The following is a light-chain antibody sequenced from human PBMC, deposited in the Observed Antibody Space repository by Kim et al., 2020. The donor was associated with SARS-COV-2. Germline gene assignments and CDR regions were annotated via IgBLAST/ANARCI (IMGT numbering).Light chain of an antibody. Sequence: APGQTARISCGGNNIGGHSVHWYQQKPGQAAVLVMYYDSDRPSGIPEGFSGAKSANTATLTISRVEAGDEADYYCQVWDTDTDQYVFGTGTKVTVL. CDR2: YDS. V-gene: IGLV3-21*01. CDR3: QVWDTDTDQYV. J-gene: IGLJ1*01. CDR1: NIGGHS.